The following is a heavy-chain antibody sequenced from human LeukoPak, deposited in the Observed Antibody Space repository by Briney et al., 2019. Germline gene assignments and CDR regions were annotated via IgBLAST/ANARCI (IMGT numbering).Heavy chain of an antibody. CDR2: IYYSGST. D-gene: IGHD3-9*01. CDR3: ARVHILPGYTDS. J-gene: IGHJ4*02. V-gene: IGHV4-59*01. Sequence: SETLSLTCTVSGSSISSYYWSWIRQPPGKGLEWIGYIYYSGSTNYNPSLMSRVTISVDTSKNQFSLKLNSVTAADTAVYYCARVHILPGYTDSWGQGTLVTVSS. CDR1: GSSISSYY.